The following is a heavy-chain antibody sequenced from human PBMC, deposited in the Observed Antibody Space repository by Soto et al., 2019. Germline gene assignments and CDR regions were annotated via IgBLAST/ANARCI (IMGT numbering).Heavy chain of an antibody. CDR3: ASADIVVVVAAPDAFDI. Sequence: EVQLVESGGGLVQPGGSLRLSCAASGFTFSSYWMSWVRQAPGKGLEWVANIKQDGSEKYYVDSVNGRITISRDNAKNSLYLQMNSLRAEDTAVYYCASADIVVVVAAPDAFDIWGQGTMVTVSS. CDR1: GFTFSSYW. J-gene: IGHJ3*02. D-gene: IGHD2-15*01. V-gene: IGHV3-7*01. CDR2: IKQDGSEK.